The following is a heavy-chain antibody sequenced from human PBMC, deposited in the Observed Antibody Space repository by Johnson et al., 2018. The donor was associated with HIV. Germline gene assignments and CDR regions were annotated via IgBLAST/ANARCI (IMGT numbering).Heavy chain of an antibody. CDR1: GFTFSDYY. J-gene: IGHJ3*02. CDR3: ATSHGSHGAFDI. D-gene: IGHD1-26*01. V-gene: IGHV3-11*05. Sequence: QVQLVESGGGLVKPGGSLRLSCVGSGFTFSDYYMSWVRQAPGKGLEWIAYIRGGSAGTFYADSVKGRFTISRDNSKNTLYLQMNSLRAEDTAVYYCATSHGSHGAFDIWGQGTMVTVSS. CDR2: IRGGSAGT.